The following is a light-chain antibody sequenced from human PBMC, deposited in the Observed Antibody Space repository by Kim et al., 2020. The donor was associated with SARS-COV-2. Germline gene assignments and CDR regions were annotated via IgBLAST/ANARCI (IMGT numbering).Light chain of an antibody. CDR2: EVN. J-gene: IGLJ3*02. Sequence: QSALTQPPSAAGSPGQSVTFSCTGTSSDVGGYNYVSWYQQYPGKAPKLILYEVNKRPSGVPDRFSGSKSGNTASLTVSGLQAEDEADCYCSSYGGSNNVLFGGGTKVTVL. V-gene: IGLV2-8*01. CDR1: SSDVGGYNY. CDR3: SSYGGSNNVL.